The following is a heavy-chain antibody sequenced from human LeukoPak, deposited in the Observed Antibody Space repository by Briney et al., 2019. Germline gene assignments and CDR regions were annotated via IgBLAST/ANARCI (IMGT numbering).Heavy chain of an antibody. D-gene: IGHD2-21*02. Sequence: SENLSLTCSVSGGSISSSSYYWGWIRQPPGKGLEWIGSIYYSGNTYNNPSLKSRVTISVDTSKNQFSLRLSSVTAADTAVYYCASRLVTKHFDYWGQGTPVTVSS. CDR3: ASRLVTKHFDY. CDR2: IYYSGNT. V-gene: IGHV4-39*01. J-gene: IGHJ4*02. CDR1: GGSISSSSYY.